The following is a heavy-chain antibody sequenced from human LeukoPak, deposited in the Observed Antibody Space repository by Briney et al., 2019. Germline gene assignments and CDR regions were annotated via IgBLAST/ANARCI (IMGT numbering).Heavy chain of an antibody. J-gene: IGHJ4*02. D-gene: IGHD6-6*01. CDR2: ISGGGSST. V-gene: IGHV3-23*01. CDR1: GFTFSTNA. CDR3: AKAKGTTSSRGFGY. Sequence: GGSLRLSCEGSGFTFSTNAMSWVRQAPGKGLEWVSGISGGGSSTYYADSVKGRFTISRDNSKNTLYLQMNGLRVEDTAIYYCAKAKGTTSSRGFGYWGQGNLVTVSS.